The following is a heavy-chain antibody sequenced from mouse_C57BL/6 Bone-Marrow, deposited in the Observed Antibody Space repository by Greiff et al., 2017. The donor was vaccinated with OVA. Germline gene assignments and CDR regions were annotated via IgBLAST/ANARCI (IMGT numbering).Heavy chain of an antibody. CDR3: ARRYYGRNWYCDV. V-gene: IGHV5-16*02. CDR2: INYDGSST. J-gene: IGHJ1*03. D-gene: IGHD1-1*01. CDR1: GFTFSDYY. Sequence: EVHLVESEGGLVQPGSSMKLSCTASGFTFSDYYMAWVRQVPEKGLEWVANINYDGSSTYYLDSLKSRFIISRDNAKNILYLQMSSLKSEDTSTYYCARRYYGRNWYCDVWGTGTTVTVSS.